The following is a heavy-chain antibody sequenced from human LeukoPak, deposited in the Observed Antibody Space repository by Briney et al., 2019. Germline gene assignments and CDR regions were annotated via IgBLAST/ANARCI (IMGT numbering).Heavy chain of an antibody. V-gene: IGHV3-30*04. D-gene: IGHD3-22*01. CDR3: ARSNYYDSRSWGFDI. J-gene: IGHJ3*02. CDR1: GFTFSSYA. CDR2: ISYDGTNK. Sequence: ESGGSLRLSCAPSGFTFSSYAMHWVRQAPGKGLEWVTIISYDGTNKYYADSVKGRFTISRDNSKNTLFLQMNSLRAEDTAVYYCARSNYYDSRSWGFDIWGQGTMVTVSS.